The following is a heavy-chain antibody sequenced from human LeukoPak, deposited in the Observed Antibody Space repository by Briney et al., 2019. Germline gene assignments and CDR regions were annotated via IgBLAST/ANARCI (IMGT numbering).Heavy chain of an antibody. Sequence: SVKVSCKASGYTXTSYAISWVRQAPGQGLEWMGGIIPIFGTANYAQKFQGRVTITADESTSTAYMELSSLRSEDTAVYYCARTYYYDSSGYYYFDYWGQGTLVTVSS. CDR2: IIPIFGTA. CDR3: ARTYYYDSSGYYYFDY. V-gene: IGHV1-69*13. J-gene: IGHJ4*02. D-gene: IGHD3-22*01. CDR1: GYTXTSYA.